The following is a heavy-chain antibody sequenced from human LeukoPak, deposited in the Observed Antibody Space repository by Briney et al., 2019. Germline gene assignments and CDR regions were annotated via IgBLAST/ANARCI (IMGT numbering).Heavy chain of an antibody. V-gene: IGHV3-23*01. CDR2: IRKSGDHT. CDR3: ATSWGPDTSAFRWGRDGMDV. J-gene: IGHJ6*02. D-gene: IGHD3-16*01. Sequence: GGSLRLSCAVSGLTFNNYAMSWVRQAPGKVVEWVSAIRKSGDHTYYAASAKGRFTIYRDNSKNTQYLQMNSLRAEDTAVYSCATSWGPDTSAFRWGRDGMDVWGQGTTVIVS. CDR1: GLTFNNYA.